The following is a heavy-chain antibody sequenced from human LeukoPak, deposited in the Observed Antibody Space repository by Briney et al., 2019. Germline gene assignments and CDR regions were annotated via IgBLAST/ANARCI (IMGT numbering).Heavy chain of an antibody. J-gene: IGHJ4*02. D-gene: IGHD3-3*01. Sequence: SETLSLTCTGSGGSISSYYWSWLRLPPGKGLEWIGYIYYSGSTNYNPSLKSRVTISVDTSKNQFSLKLSSVTAADTAVYYCARGYDFWSGKGGLDYWGQGTLVTVSS. CDR2: IYYSGST. CDR1: GGSISSYY. V-gene: IGHV4-59*01. CDR3: ARGYDFWSGKGGLDY.